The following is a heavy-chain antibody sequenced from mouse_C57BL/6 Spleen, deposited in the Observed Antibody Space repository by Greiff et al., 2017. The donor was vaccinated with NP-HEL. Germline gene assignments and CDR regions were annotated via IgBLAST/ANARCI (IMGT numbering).Heavy chain of an antibody. CDR2: IHPTSGST. CDR1: GYTFTSYW. D-gene: IGHD4-1*01. J-gene: IGHJ1*03. V-gene: IGHV1-64*01. CDR3: AREWDGWYFDV. Sequence: QVQLQQPGAELVKPGASVKLSCKASGYTFTSYWMHWVKQRPGQGLEWIGMIHPTSGSTNYNEKFKSKATLTVDKSSSTAYMQLSSLTSEDSAVYYCAREWDGWYFDVWGTGTTVTVSS.